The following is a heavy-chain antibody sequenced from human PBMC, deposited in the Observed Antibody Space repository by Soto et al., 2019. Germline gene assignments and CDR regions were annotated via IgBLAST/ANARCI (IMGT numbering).Heavy chain of an antibody. CDR2: ITEDGSGT. Sequence: GGSLRLSCAASGFTFSSYWMHWVRQAPGKGPVWVSRITEDGSGTTYADSVKGRFTVTRDNAKNMMYLQMSGLGAEDTAVYHCARESEDLTSNFDYWGQGTLVTVSS. V-gene: IGHV3-74*01. J-gene: IGHJ4*02. CDR1: GFTFSSYW. CDR3: ARESEDLTSNFDY.